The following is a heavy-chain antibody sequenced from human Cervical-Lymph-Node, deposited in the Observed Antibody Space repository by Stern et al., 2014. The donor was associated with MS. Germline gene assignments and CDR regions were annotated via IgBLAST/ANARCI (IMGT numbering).Heavy chain of an antibody. CDR1: RFTFSYHA. D-gene: IGHD4-17*01. CDR3: ARGGAVTSSEYYFDY. V-gene: IGHV3-30*01. J-gene: IGHJ4*02. Sequence: VQLVESGGGVVQPGRSLRLSCAASRFTFSYHAMHWVRQAPGKGLEWVAVISYDGSDNYYAGSVKGRFTLSRDNSKNTLYLQMNSLRAEDTAVYYCARGGAVTSSEYYFDYWGQGTLVTVSS. CDR2: ISYDGSDN.